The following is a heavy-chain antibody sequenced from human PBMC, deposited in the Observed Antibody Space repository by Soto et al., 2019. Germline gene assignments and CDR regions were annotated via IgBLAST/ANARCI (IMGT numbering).Heavy chain of an antibody. Sequence: VQLVESGGGLVQPGGSLRLSCAASGFTFSSYSINWVRRAPGKGLEWFSYITSDSSTISYADSVKGRFTVSRDNAKNSLYLQMNRLRDEDTAVYYCARVGRGVYGMDVWGQGTSVTVSS. J-gene: IGHJ6*02. D-gene: IGHD2-8*01. V-gene: IGHV3-48*02. CDR2: ITSDSSTI. CDR3: ARVGRGVYGMDV. CDR1: GFTFSSYS.